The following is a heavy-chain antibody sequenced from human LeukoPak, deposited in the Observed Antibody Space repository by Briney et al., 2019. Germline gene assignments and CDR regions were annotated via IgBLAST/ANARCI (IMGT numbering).Heavy chain of an antibody. CDR2: ISAYNGNT. CDR3: ARVRGDKTADYYYMDV. J-gene: IGHJ6*03. D-gene: IGHD1-1*01. Sequence: ASVKVSCRASGYTFTSYGISWVRQAPGQGLEWMGWISAYNGNTNYSQKLQGRVTMTTDTSTSTAYMEPRSLRSDDTAVYYCARVRGDKTADYYYMDVWGKGTTVPVSS. CDR1: GYTFTSYG. V-gene: IGHV1-18*01.